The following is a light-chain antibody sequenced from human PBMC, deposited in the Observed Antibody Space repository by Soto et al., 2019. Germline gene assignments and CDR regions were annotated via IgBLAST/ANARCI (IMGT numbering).Light chain of an antibody. CDR3: QQYYTAPT. V-gene: IGKV1-39*01. Sequence: IQMTQSPSSLSASVGDRVTITCRASQTINIYLNWYYQKAGKAPEILIYGASSLHSGVPSRFSGSGSGTDFTLTISSLQPEDYAPSYCQQYYTAPTFGQGTKLEI. J-gene: IGKJ2*01. CDR2: GAS. CDR1: QTINIY.